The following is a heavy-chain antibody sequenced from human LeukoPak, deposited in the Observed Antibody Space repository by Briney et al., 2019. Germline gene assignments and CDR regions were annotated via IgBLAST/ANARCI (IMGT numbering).Heavy chain of an antibody. J-gene: IGHJ4*02. D-gene: IGHD5-24*01. CDR3: ARGGVDYNWDY. CDR2: INPGGGGT. V-gene: IGHV1-46*01. CDR1: GYTFTNYY. Sequence: ASVKVSCKASGYTFTNYYIHWVRQAPGQGLEWMGIINPGGGGTSYAQKFQGRVTMTRDTSTSTVYMELSSLRSEDTAVYYCARGGVDYNWDYWGQGTLVTVSS.